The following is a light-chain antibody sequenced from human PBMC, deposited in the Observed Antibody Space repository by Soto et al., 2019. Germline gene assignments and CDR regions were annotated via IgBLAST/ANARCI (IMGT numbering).Light chain of an antibody. CDR1: QSVSSTY. Sequence: GERATISCRASQSVSSTYLAWYQQQPGQAPRLLMSGTSNRATRTPDRFSGSGSGTDFTLTISRLEPEHFAVYYCQQYGRPPITSGQGTRLEIK. V-gene: IGKV3-20*01. J-gene: IGKJ5*01. CDR2: GTS. CDR3: QQYGRPPIT.